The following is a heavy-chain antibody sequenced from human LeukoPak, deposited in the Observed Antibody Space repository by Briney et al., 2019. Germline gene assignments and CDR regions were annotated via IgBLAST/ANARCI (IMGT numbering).Heavy chain of an antibody. J-gene: IGHJ3*02. CDR1: GYTFSSYG. CDR3: ALEPYRVGAGDAFDI. V-gene: IGHV1-18*01. Sequence: ASVKVSCKASGYTFSSYGISWVRQASGQGLEWMGWISAYNGNTNYAQKLQGRVTMTTDTSTSTAYMELRSLRSDDTAVYYCALEPYRVGAGDAFDIWGQGTMVTVPS. D-gene: IGHD1-26*01. CDR2: ISAYNGNT.